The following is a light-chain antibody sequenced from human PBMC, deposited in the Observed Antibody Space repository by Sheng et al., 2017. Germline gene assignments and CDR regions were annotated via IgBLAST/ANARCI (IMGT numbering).Light chain of an antibody. Sequence: DIQMTQSPSSVSASVGDRVVITCRASQAISTWLAWYQQKPGQAPKLLIHGASSLPSGVPSRFSGSGSGTFFTLTISSLQPEDFATYYCQQANSLPITFGQGTRLDIK. CDR2: GAS. CDR3: QQANSLPIT. J-gene: IGKJ5*01. V-gene: IGKV1-12*01. CDR1: QAISTW.